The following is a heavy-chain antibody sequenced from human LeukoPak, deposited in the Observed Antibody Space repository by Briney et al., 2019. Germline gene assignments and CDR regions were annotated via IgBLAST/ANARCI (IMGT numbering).Heavy chain of an antibody. J-gene: IGHJ4*02. CDR2: IYSGGST. Sequence: LXXXXSGFTXSSNXXSWVRXAPGKXXEWVSVIYSGGSTYYADSVKGRFTISRDNSKNTLDLQMSSLRAEDTAVYYCAKSSVMSTVMIAFDYWGQGTLVTVSS. V-gene: IGHV3-53*05. D-gene: IGHD5-24*01. CDR1: GFTXSSNX. CDR3: AKSSVMSTVMIAFDY.